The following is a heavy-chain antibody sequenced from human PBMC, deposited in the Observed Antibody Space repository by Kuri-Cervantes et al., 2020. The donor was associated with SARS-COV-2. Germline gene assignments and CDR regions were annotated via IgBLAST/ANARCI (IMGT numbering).Heavy chain of an antibody. CDR2: ISAYNGNT. J-gene: IGHJ6*02. Sequence: ASVKVSCKASGYTFTSYGISWVRQAPGQGLEWMGWISAYNGNTNYAQELQGRVTMTTDTSTSTAYMELRSLRSDDTAVYYCARGSSSSSNYYYYGMDVWGQGTTVTVSS. CDR1: GYTFTSYG. D-gene: IGHD6-6*01. CDR3: ARGSSSSSNYYYYGMDV. V-gene: IGHV1-18*04.